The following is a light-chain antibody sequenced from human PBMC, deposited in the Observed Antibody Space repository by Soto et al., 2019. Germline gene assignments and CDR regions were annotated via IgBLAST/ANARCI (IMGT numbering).Light chain of an antibody. CDR3: ISYTTTSTRV. V-gene: IGLV2-14*01. CDR1: SSDVGAYNY. CDR2: DVT. J-gene: IGLJ1*01. Sequence: QSALTQPASVSGSPGQSITISCTGTSSDVGAYNYVSWYQQHPGKAPKLMIYDVTDRPSGVSYRFSGSKSGNTASLTISGLQSEDEADYYCISYTTTSTRVFGTGTKLTVL.